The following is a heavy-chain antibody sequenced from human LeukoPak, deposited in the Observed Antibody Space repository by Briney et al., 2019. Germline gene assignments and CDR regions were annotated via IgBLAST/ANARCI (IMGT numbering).Heavy chain of an antibody. Sequence: GGSLRLSCAASGFTFSSYGMHWVRQAPGRGLEWVAFIRYDGSNKYYADSVKGRFTISRDNSKNTLNLQMNSLRAEDTAVYYCTKDLIIRIDYWGQGTLVTVSS. J-gene: IGHJ4*02. CDR2: IRYDGSNK. CDR3: TKDLIIRIDY. D-gene: IGHD3-10*01. V-gene: IGHV3-30*02. CDR1: GFTFSSYG.